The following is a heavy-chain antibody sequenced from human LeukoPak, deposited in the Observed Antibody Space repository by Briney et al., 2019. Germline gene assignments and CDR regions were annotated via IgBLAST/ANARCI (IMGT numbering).Heavy chain of an antibody. CDR1: GGSISSSSYY. V-gene: IGHV4-39*01. CDR2: IYYSGST. J-gene: IGHJ4*02. D-gene: IGHD2-2*01. Sequence: KPSETLSLTCTVSGGSISSSSYYWGWIRQPPGKGLEWIGSIYYSGSTYYNPSLKSRVTIAVYTSKNHFSLKLSSMTAADTSVYYCARYCSTTSCNFVRGFDYWGQGTLVTVSS. CDR3: ARYCSTTSCNFVRGFDY.